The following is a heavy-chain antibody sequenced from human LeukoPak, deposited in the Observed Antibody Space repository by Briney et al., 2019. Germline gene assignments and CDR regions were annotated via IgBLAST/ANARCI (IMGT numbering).Heavy chain of an antibody. D-gene: IGHD6-25*01. J-gene: IGHJ3*02. CDR2: ISGSGGST. CDR3: ARDLRHPDAFDI. CDR1: GFTFSSYA. V-gene: IGHV3-20*04. Sequence: PGGSLRLSCAASGFTFSSYAMSWVRQAPGRGLEWVSAISGSGGSTGYADSVKGRFTISRDNAKNSLYLQMNSLRAEDTALYYCARDLRHPDAFDIWGQGTMVTVSS.